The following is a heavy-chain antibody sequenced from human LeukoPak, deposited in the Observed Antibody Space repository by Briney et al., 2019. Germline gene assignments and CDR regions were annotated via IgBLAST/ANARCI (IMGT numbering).Heavy chain of an antibody. CDR2: INPSGGST. CDR1: GYTFTSYY. D-gene: IGHD3-22*01. Sequence: ASVKVSCKASGYTFTSYYMHWVRQAPGQGLEWMGIINPSGGSTSYAQKFQGRVTMTRDTSTSTVYMELSGLRSEDTAVYYCARDLTEDSSGYHLFPPFDYWGQGTLVTVSS. J-gene: IGHJ4*02. V-gene: IGHV1-46*01. CDR3: ARDLTEDSSGYHLFPPFDY.